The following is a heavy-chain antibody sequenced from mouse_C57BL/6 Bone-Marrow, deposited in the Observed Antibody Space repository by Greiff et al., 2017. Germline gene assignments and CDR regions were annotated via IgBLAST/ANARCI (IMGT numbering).Heavy chain of an antibody. V-gene: IGHV1-9*01. CDR3: ERGGTVEDY. CDR2: ILPGSGST. Sequence: VQVVESGAELMKPGASVKLSCKATGYTFTGYWIEWVKQRPGHGLEWIGEILPGSGSTTYNAKFKGKATFTADTSSNTAYMQRSSLTTEDSAIYYCERGGTVEDYWGQGTTLTVSS. D-gene: IGHD1-1*01. J-gene: IGHJ2*01. CDR1: GYTFTGYW.